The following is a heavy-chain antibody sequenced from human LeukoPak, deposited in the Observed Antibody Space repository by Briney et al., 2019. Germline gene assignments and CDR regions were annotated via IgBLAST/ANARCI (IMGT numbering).Heavy chain of an antibody. CDR1: GFTFSSYS. J-gene: IGHJ5*02. CDR2: ISSSSSYI. Sequence: GGSLRLSCAASGFTFSSYSMNWVRQAPGKGLEWVSSISSSSSYIYYADSVKGRFTISRDKAKTSLYLQLNSLRAEDTDVYYCARDRTPVDPYDSSGYYPWGQGTLVTVSS. CDR3: ARDRTPVDPYDSSGYYP. V-gene: IGHV3-21*01. D-gene: IGHD3-22*01.